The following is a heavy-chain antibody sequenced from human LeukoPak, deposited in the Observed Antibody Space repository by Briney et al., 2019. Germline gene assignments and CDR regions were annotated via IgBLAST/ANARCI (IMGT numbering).Heavy chain of an antibody. D-gene: IGHD3-16*01. CDR2: IYTSGST. V-gene: IGHV4-4*07. CDR1: GGSISSYY. CDR3: AGGTYTSPYYYYYYMDV. Sequence: PSETLSLTCTVSGGSISSYYWSWIRQPAGKGLEWIGRIYTSGSTNYNPSLKSRVTMSVDTSKNQFSLKLSSVTAADTAVYYCAGGTYTSPYYYYYYMDVWGKGTTVTVSS. J-gene: IGHJ6*03.